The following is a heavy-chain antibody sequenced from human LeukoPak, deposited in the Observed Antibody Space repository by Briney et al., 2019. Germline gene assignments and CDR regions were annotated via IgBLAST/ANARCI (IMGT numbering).Heavy chain of an antibody. CDR2: IYTSGST. D-gene: IGHD3-16*01. CDR3: ARSRGGYGDYGSWFDP. J-gene: IGHJ5*02. V-gene: IGHV4-4*07. Sequence: SETLSLTCTVPGGSISSYYWSWIRQPAGKGLEWIGRIYTSGSTNYNPSLKSRVTMSVDTSENQFSLTLNSVTAADTAVYYCARSRGGYGDYGSWFDPWGQGILVTVSS. CDR1: GGSISSYY.